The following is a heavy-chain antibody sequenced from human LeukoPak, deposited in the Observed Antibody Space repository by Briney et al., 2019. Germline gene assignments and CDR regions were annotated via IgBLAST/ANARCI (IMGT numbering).Heavy chain of an antibody. J-gene: IGHJ4*02. Sequence: GGSLRLSCAASGFTFSRYGMHWVRQAPGKGLEWVAVISYDGKNKYYADSVKGRFTISRDNSKNTLYLQMSSLRAEDTAIYYCASHLAQQVVSDYWGQGTLVTVSS. V-gene: IGHV3-30*03. D-gene: IGHD6-13*01. CDR3: ASHLAQQVVSDY. CDR1: GFTFSRYG. CDR2: ISYDGKNK.